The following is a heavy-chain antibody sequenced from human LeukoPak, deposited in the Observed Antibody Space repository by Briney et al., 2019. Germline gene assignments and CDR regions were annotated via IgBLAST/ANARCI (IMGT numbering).Heavy chain of an antibody. J-gene: IGHJ2*01. CDR3: ARGQPRRHGGKGAGYFDL. Sequence: PSETLSLTCAVSGGSFSGYYWSWIRQPPGKGLEWIGEINHSGSTNYNPSLKSRVTISVDTSKNQFSLKLSSVSAADTAVYYCARGQPRRHGGKGAGYFDLWGRGTLVTVSA. D-gene: IGHD4-23*01. CDR2: INHSGST. CDR1: GGSFSGYY. V-gene: IGHV4-34*01.